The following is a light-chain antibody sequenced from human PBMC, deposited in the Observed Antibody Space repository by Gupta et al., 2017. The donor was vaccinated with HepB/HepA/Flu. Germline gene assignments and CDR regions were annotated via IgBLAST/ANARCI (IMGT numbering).Light chain of an antibody. Sequence: DIVMTQSPYFLAVSLGERATLTCKSSRSVLDGGKNKNYLAWYQQKPGQPPKLLLYWASTRESGVPDRFRGSGSGTXFTLTIXTLPTEDVANYYCQQEFISPWTFGXGTKVEIK. J-gene: IGKJ1*01. CDR1: RSVLDGGKNKNY. V-gene: IGKV4-1*01. CDR2: WAS. CDR3: QQEFISPWT.